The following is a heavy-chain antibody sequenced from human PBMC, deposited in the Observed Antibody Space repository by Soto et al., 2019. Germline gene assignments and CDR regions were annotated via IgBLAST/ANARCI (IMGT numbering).Heavy chain of an antibody. J-gene: IGHJ6*02. D-gene: IGHD6-13*01. CDR3: AREQLGRPYPAYYYYYGMDV. CDR2: IYSSGST. CDR1: GGSVSSGSYY. V-gene: IGHV4-61*01. Sequence: SETLSLTCTVSGGSVSSGSYYWSWIRQPPGKGLEWIGYIYSSGSTNYNPSLKSRVTISVDTSKNQFSLKLRSVTAADTAVYYCAREQLGRPYPAYYYYYGMDVWGQGTTVTVSS.